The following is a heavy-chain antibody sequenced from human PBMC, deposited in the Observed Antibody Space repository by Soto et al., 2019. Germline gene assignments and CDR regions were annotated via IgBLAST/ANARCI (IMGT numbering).Heavy chain of an antibody. V-gene: IGHV3-21*01. Sequence: PGGSLRLSCAASGFTFSSYSMNWVRQAPGKGLEWVSSISSSSSYIYYADSVKGRFTISRDNAKNSLYLQMNSLRAEDTAVYYCARDSGLVVAGSRYFQHWGQGTLVTVSS. CDR2: ISSSSSYI. CDR3: ARDSGLVVAGSRYFQH. D-gene: IGHD2-15*01. J-gene: IGHJ1*01. CDR1: GFTFSSYS.